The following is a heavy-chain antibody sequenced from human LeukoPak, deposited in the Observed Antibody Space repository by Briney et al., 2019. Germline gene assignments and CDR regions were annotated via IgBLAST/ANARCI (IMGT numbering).Heavy chain of an antibody. CDR1: GFTFSSYS. Sequence: GGSLRLSCAASGFTFSSYSMNWVRQAPGKGLEWVSSISSSSSYIYYADSVKGRFTISRDNAKNSLYLQMNSLRAEDTAVYYCARARSHYYDSSGYLYWGQGTLVTVSS. CDR3: ARARSHYYDSSGYLY. V-gene: IGHV3-21*04. D-gene: IGHD3-22*01. CDR2: ISSSSSYI. J-gene: IGHJ4*02.